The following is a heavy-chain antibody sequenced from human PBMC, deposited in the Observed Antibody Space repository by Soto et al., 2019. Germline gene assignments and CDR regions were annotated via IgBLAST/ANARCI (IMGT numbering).Heavy chain of an antibody. D-gene: IGHD2-21*01. Sequence: WSCXRLSWASGVCSFCNYCISVFRHAPGKGLEWVSGISGGGGSTYYADSVKGRFTVSRDPSKSKVFMEMNRTRAEDTAVPYCAKPFIVVMNVLTTHDDFDPWGQPTLVNV. V-gene: IGHV3-23*01. CDR3: AKPFIVVMNVLTTHDDFDP. CDR1: VCSFCNYC. CDR2: ISGGGGST. J-gene: IGHJ3*01.